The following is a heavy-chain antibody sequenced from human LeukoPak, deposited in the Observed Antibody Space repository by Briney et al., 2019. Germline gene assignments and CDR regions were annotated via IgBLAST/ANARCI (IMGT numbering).Heavy chain of an antibody. D-gene: IGHD3-22*01. CDR1: AFIFSGHW. CDR2: ISYDGSKK. Sequence: PGGSLRLSCEGSAFIFSGHWMNWVRQAPGKGLEWVAVISYDGSKKYYADSVKGRFTISGDNSKNTLYLQMNSLRAEDTAVYYCARDPIYYDSSGYPDYWGQGTLVTVSS. CDR3: ARDPIYYDSSGYPDY. V-gene: IGHV3-30-3*01. J-gene: IGHJ4*02.